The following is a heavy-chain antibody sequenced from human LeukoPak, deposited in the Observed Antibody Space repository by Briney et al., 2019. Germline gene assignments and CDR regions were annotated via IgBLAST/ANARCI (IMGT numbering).Heavy chain of an antibody. V-gene: IGHV4-38-2*01. J-gene: IGHJ4*02. CDR1: GYSISSGYY. CDR2: IYHSGST. CDR3: ARGKVSSSPALDY. D-gene: IGHD6-6*01. Sequence: SETLSLTCAVSGYSISSGYYWGWIRQPPGKGLEWIGSIYHSGSTYYNPSLKSRVTISVDTSKNQFSLKLSSVTAADTAVYYCARGKVSSSPALDYWGQGTLVTVSS.